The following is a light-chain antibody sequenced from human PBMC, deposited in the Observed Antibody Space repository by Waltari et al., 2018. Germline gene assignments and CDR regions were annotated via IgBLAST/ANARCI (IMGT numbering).Light chain of an antibody. CDR3: QHYVSLPVT. CDR1: QSGSRA. J-gene: IGKJ1*01. V-gene: IGKV3-20*01. CDR2: GAS. Sequence: ELVLTQSQRTLSLLPGESATISCRSSQSGSRALAWYQQNPCQAPRLPIYGASNRATGIPDRFSGSGSGTDFSLIISRLEPEDFAVYYCQHYVSLPVTFGQGTKVEIK.